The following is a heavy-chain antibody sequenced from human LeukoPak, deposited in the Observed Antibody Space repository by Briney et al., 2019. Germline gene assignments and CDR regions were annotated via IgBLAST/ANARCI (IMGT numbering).Heavy chain of an antibody. Sequence: GGSLRLSCEASGFTFSTYWMTWVRQAPGKGLEWVANIKEDGSEKSYVDSVKGRFTISKDNAKNSLYLQMNSLRAEDTAVYYCAKDAYYDFWSGYPPHYWGQGTLVTVSS. D-gene: IGHD3-3*01. CDR1: GFTFSTYW. CDR3: AKDAYYDFWSGYPPHY. CDR2: IKEDGSEK. J-gene: IGHJ4*02. V-gene: IGHV3-7*03.